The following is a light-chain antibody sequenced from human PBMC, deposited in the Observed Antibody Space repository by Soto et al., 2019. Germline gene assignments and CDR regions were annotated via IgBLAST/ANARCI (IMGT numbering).Light chain of an antibody. CDR2: EVT. J-gene: IGLJ3*02. V-gene: IGLV2-8*01. CDR1: SSDVGAYNY. Sequence: QSVLTQPPSASGSPGQSVTISSTGTSSDVGAYNYVSWYQQHAGKAPKLVIYEVTKRPSGVPDRFSGSKSANTASLTVSGLQAEDEADYYCSSFASSNTWVFGGGTTLTVL. CDR3: SSFASSNTWV.